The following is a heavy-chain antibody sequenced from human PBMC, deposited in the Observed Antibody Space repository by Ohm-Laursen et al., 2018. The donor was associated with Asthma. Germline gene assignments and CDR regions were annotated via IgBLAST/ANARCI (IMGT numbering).Heavy chain of an antibody. J-gene: IGHJ4*02. Sequence: SLRLSCTASGFTFSSYGMHWVRQAPGKGLEWVAVIWYDGSNKYYADSVKGRFTISRDNSKNTLYLQMNSLRAEDTAVYYCARVADYDFWSGYSLDYWGQGTLVTVSS. CDR1: GFTFSSYG. D-gene: IGHD3-3*01. CDR3: ARVADYDFWSGYSLDY. CDR2: IWYDGSNK. V-gene: IGHV3-33*01.